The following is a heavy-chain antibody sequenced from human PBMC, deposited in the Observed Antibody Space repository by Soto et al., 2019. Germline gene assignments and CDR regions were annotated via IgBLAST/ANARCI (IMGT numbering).Heavy chain of an antibody. J-gene: IGHJ5*02. D-gene: IGHD2-21*01. Sequence: SQTLSLPCAISGDSVSSNSALWNWIRQSPSRGLGWLGRTYYRSKWYSDYAVSVKGRITINPDTSKNQFSLQLNSVAPEDTAVYYCVREVAPRGFDPWGQGTLVTVSS. V-gene: IGHV6-1*01. CDR3: VREVAPRGFDP. CDR1: GDSVSSNSAL. CDR2: TYYRSKWYS.